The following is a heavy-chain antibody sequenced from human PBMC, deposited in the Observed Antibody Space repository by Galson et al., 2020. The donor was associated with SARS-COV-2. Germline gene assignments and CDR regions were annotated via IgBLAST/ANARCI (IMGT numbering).Heavy chain of an antibody. V-gene: IGHV3-64*01. J-gene: IGHJ6*03. CDR1: GFTFSSYA. CDR2: ISSNGGST. D-gene: IGHD3-3*01. Sequence: GGSLRLSCAASGFTFSSYAMHWVRQAPGKGLEYVSAISSNGGSTYYANSVKGRFTISRDNSKNTLYLQMGSLRAEDMAVYYCAREAKGTYYDFWSGYYIGALAPTTYYYYYMDGWGKGTTVTVSS. CDR3: AREAKGTYYDFWSGYYIGALAPTTYYYYYMDG.